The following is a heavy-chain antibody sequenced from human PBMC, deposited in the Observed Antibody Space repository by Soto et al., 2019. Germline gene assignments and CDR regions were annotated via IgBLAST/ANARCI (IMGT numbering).Heavy chain of an antibody. CDR3: AKSGYSGYDYPLNYYYYYGMDV. J-gene: IGHJ6*02. Sequence: GGSLRLSCAASGFTFSSYAMSWVRQAPGKGLEWVSAISGSGGSTYYADSVKGRFTISRDNSKNTLYLQMNSLRAEDTAVYYCAKSGYSGYDYPLNYYYYYGMDVWGQGTTVTVSS. CDR1: GFTFSSYA. V-gene: IGHV3-23*01. D-gene: IGHD5-12*01. CDR2: ISGSGGST.